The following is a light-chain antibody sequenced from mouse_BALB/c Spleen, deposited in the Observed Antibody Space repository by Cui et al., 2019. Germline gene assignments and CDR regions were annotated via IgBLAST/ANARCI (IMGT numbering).Light chain of an antibody. V-gene: IGKV6-13*01. CDR1: QNVGTA. J-gene: IGKJ5*01. CDR3: QQYSSYPLT. Sequence: DIVMTKSQKFMSTSVGDRVSITCKASQNVGTAVAWYQQKPGQSPKLLIYSASNRSTGVPDRFTGSGSGTDFTLTISNMQSEDLADYFCQQYSSYPLTFGAGTKLELK. CDR2: SAS.